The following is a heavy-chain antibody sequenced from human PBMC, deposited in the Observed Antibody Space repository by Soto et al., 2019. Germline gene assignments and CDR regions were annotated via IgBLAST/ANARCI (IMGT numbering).Heavy chain of an antibody. CDR2: IYPGDSDT. J-gene: IGHJ6*02. D-gene: IGHD3-22*01. Sequence: GESLKISCKGSGYSFTSYWIGWVRQMPGKGLEWMGIIYPGDSDTRYSPSFQGQVTISADKSISTAYLQWSSLKASDTAMYYCARIYYDSHYYYCGMDVWGQGTTVTVSS. V-gene: IGHV5-51*01. CDR3: ARIYYDSHYYYCGMDV. CDR1: GYSFTSYW.